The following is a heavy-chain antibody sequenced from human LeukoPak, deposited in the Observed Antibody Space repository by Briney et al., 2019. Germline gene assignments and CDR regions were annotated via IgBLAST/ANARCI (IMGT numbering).Heavy chain of an antibody. J-gene: IGHJ6*03. Sequence: GGSLRLSCAASGFTFSSYGMSWVRQAPGKGLEWVSAISGSGGSTYYADSVKGRFTISRDNSKNTLYLQMNSLRAEDTAVYYPRVFWSGYSGYYYYYYMDVWGKGTTVTISS. CDR2: ISGSGGST. V-gene: IGHV3-23*01. CDR1: GFTFSSYG. D-gene: IGHD3-3*01. CDR3: RVFWSGYSGYYYYYYMDV.